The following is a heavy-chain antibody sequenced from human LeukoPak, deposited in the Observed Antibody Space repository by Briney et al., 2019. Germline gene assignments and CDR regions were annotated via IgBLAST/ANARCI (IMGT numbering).Heavy chain of an antibody. CDR3: ARHGSLWYYYYMDV. J-gene: IGHJ6*03. CDR1: GGSFSGYY. CDR2: INHSGST. Sequence: SETLSLTCAVYGGSFSGYYWSWIRQPPGKGLEWIGEINHSGSTNYNPSLKSRVTISVDTSKNQFSLKLSSVTAADTAVYYCARHGSLWYYYYMDVWGKGTTVTVPS. V-gene: IGHV4-34*01.